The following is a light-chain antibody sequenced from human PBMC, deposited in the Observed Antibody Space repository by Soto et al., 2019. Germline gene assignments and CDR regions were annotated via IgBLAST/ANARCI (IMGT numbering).Light chain of an antibody. CDR2: DVS. CDR3: GSYTSSSSWV. V-gene: IGLV2-14*03. Sequence: QSALTQPASVSGSPGQSITVSCTGSSSDVGTYNSVSWYQQHPGKAPKLIIYDVSNWPSGVSNRFSGSKSGNTASLTISGLQTEDEADYYCGSYTSSSSWVFGGGTKLTVL. CDR1: SSDVGTYNS. J-gene: IGLJ3*02.